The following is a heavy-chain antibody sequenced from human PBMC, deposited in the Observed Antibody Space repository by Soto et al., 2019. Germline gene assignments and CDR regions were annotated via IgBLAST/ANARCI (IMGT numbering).Heavy chain of an antibody. D-gene: IGHD3-9*01. CDR1: GYTFTCYG. V-gene: IGHV1-18*04. CDR2: ISAYNGNT. Sequence: ASVKVSCKASGYTFTCYGISWVRQAPGQGLEWMGWISAYNGNTNYAQKLQGRVTMTTDTSTSTAYMELRSLRSDDTAVYYCARDRPGILTGYFMMVPNMNWFDPWGQGTLVTVSS. J-gene: IGHJ5*02. CDR3: ARDRPGILTGYFMMVPNMNWFDP.